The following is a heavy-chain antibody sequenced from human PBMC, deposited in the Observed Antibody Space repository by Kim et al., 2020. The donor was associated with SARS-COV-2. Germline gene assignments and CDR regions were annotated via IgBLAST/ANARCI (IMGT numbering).Heavy chain of an antibody. J-gene: IGHJ4*02. CDR3: ASPPRGKDQDY. CDR1: GFTFDDYA. D-gene: IGHD3-10*01. CDR2: ISWNSGSI. Sequence: GGSLRLSCAASGFTFDDYAMHWVRQAPGKGLEWVSGISWNSGSIGYADSVKGRFTISRDNAKNSLYLQMNSLRAEDTALYYCASPPRGKDQDYWGQGTLVTVSS. V-gene: IGHV3-9*01.